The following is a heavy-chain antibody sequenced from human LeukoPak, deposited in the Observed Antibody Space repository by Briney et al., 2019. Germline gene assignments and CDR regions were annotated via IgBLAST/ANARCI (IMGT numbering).Heavy chain of an antibody. CDR2: IYYSGRT. CDR3: ASLGKLGYYFDY. V-gene: IGHV4-39*01. D-gene: IGHD3-16*01. Sequence: PSETLSLICTVSNGSISSSSYYWGWVRQPPGKGLEWIGTIYYSGRTYYNPSLESRLTISVDTSKNQLSLNLSSVTAADTAVYYCASLGKLGYYFDYWGQGTLVTVSS. CDR1: NGSISSSSYY. J-gene: IGHJ4*02.